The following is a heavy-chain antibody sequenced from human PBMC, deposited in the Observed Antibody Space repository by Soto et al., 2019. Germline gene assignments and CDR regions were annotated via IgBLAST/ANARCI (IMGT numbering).Heavy chain of an antibody. CDR3: VRIFGVNVSFGGGAVKYYGMGV. Sequence: HPGGSLRLSCAASGFTFSNHHMDWVRQAPGKGLEWVGRGRDRANSYTTEYATSLRGRFTISRDDSHFYLKINSLENEEMDVYFCVRIFGVNVSFGGGAVKYYGMGVWGQGTTVTVSS. CDR1: GFTFSNHH. V-gene: IGHV3-72*01. CDR2: GRDRANSYTT. D-gene: IGHD3-16*01. J-gene: IGHJ6*02.